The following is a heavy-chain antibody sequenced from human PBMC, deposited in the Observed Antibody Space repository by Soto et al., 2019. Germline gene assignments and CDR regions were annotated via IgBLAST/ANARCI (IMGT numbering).Heavy chain of an antibody. J-gene: IGHJ4*02. CDR1: GYDFFKYN. CDR2: INPNGGYT. V-gene: IGHV1-46*01. Sequence: ASVKVSCKTSGYDFFKYNMHWVRQAPGQGLEWMGVINPNGGYTRHAQKFQGRVIMTRDTSSKIVYMELSGLTSEDTAMYYCTRADSDVVILPDVRPLFDLWGQGALVTVST. D-gene: IGHD2-21*02. CDR3: TRADSDVVILPDVRPLFDL.